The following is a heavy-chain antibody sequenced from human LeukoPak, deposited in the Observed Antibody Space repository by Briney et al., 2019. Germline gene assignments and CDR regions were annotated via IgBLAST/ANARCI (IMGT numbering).Heavy chain of an antibody. CDR1: GFTVSSNY. CDR3: ATSIAAAGLDY. Sequence: GGSLRLSCAASGFTVSSNYMSWVRQAPGKGLEWVSVIYSGGSTYYADSVKGRFTISRDNPKNTLYLQMNSLRAEDTAVYYCATSIAAAGLDYWGQGTLVTVSS. CDR2: IYSGGST. D-gene: IGHD6-13*01. J-gene: IGHJ4*02. V-gene: IGHV3-53*01.